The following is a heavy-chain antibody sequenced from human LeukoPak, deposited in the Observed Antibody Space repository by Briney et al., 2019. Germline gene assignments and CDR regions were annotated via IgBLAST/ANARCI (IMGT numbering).Heavy chain of an antibody. D-gene: IGHD1-26*01. V-gene: IGHV3-23*01. CDR3: AGVVGATNGDY. Sequence: GGSLRLSCVASGFTFSNYWMQWVRQVPGKGLEWVSAISGSGGSTYYADSVKGRFTISRDNSKNTLYLQMNSLRAEDTAVYYCAGVVGATNGDYWGQGTLVTVSS. CDR1: GFTFSNYW. J-gene: IGHJ4*02. CDR2: ISGSGGST.